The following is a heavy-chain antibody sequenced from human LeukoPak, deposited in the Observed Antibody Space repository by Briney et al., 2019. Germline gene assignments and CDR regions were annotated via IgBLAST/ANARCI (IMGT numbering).Heavy chain of an antibody. Sequence: SETLSLTCTVSGGSISSSSYYWGWIRQPPGKGLEWVGSIYYSGGTYYNPSLKSRVTISVDTSKNQFSLKLSSVTAADTAVYYCARDRYSRVIARGDYWGQGTLVTVSS. CDR3: ARDRYSRVIARGDY. V-gene: IGHV4-39*07. D-gene: IGHD2-21*01. CDR1: GGSISSSSYY. J-gene: IGHJ4*02. CDR2: IYYSGGT.